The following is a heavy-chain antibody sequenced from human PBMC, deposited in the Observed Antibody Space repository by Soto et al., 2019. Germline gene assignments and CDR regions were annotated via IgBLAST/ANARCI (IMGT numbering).Heavy chain of an antibody. CDR2: IYYSGST. CDR1: GGSISSSSYY. CDR3: ARGGGSYYCDY. Sequence: QLQLQESGPGLVKPSETLSLTCTVSGGSISSSSYYWGWIRQPPGKGLEWIGSIYYSGSTYYNPSLKSRVTISVDTSKNQFSLKLSSVTAADTAVYYCARGGGSYYCDYWGQGTLVTVSS. D-gene: IGHD1-26*01. V-gene: IGHV4-39*01. J-gene: IGHJ4*02.